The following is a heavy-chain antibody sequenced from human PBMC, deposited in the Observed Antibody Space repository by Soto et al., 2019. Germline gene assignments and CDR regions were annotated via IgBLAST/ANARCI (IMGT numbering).Heavy chain of an antibody. V-gene: IGHV1-69*01. CDR2: IIPTFGAA. J-gene: IGHJ4*02. CDR1: GGSFSSDA. CDR3: ARGFSGYYSSLDY. Sequence: QVHLVQCGAEVKRPGSSVKVSCEASGGSFSSDAITWVRQVPGQGLEWMGGIIPTFGAANYGRQFQGRVTISADESTMTVYMELSSLRVDDTAVYYCARGFSGYYSSLDYWGQGTLVTVSS. D-gene: IGHD5-12*01.